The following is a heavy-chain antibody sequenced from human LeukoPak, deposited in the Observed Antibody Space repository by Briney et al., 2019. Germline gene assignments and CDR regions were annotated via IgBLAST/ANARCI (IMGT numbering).Heavy chain of an antibody. CDR2: IYYGGST. CDR1: GGSISSYY. Sequence: SETLSLTCTVSGGSISSYYWSWIRQPPGKGLEWIGYIYYGGSTNYNPSLKSRVTISVDTSKNQFSLRLSSVTAADTAVYCCARVTGYMIEDYFDYWGQGTLVTVSS. CDR3: ARVTGYMIEDYFDY. D-gene: IGHD3-22*01. J-gene: IGHJ4*02. V-gene: IGHV4-59*01.